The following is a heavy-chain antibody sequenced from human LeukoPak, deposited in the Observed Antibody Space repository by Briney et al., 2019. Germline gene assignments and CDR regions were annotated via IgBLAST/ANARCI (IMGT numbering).Heavy chain of an antibody. CDR2: ISAYDGNT. CDR3: ARAVRGYSYAYLPY. D-gene: IGHD5-18*01. Sequence: ASVKVSYKASGYTFSSYGISWVRQAPGQGLEWMGWISAYDGNTNYAQKLQGRVTMTTDTSTSTAYMELRSLRSDDTAVYYCARAVRGYSYAYLPYWGQGTLVTVPS. J-gene: IGHJ4*02. CDR1: GYTFSSYG. V-gene: IGHV1-18*01.